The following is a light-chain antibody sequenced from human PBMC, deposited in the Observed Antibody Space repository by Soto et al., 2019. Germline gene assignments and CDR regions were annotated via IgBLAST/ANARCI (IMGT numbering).Light chain of an antibody. J-gene: IGKJ2*01. CDR3: QQYGSSSMYT. CDR2: GAS. CDR1: QSVSSNY. V-gene: IGKV3-20*01. Sequence: EMVLTQSPGAMSLSPGERATLSCRASQSVSSNYLAWYQQKPGQAPRLLIYGASYRATGISDRFSGSGAGTDISLTITRMELEDFGVYSCQQYGSSSMYTFGQGTKLEIK.